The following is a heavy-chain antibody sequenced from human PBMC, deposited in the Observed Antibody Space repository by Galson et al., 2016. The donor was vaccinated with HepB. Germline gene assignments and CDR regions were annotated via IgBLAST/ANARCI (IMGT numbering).Heavy chain of an antibody. CDR3: ARDRGSAAGFDY. V-gene: IGHV4-61*08. CDR2: IYYSGST. D-gene: IGHD6-13*01. CDR1: GGSVSSDGYY. J-gene: IGHJ4*02. Sequence: ETLSLTCTVSGGSVSSDGYYWSWIRQPPGKGLEWIGYIYYSGSTNQNPSLKSRVTISVDTSKNQFSLQLRSVTAADTAVYYCARDRGSAAGFDYWGQGTLVTVSS.